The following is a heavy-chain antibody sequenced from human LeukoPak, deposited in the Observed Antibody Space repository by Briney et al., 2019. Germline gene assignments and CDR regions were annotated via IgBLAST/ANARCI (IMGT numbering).Heavy chain of an antibody. CDR3: ARNKQQLADY. D-gene: IGHD6-13*01. CDR1: GDSVSSNSVA. CDR2: TYYRSKWYT. Sequence: SQTFSLTFAISGDSVSSNSVAWNWIRQSPSRGLEWLGRTYYRSKWYTDYAESVKSRITINPDTSKNQFSLQLNSVTPEDTAVYYCARNKQQLADYWGQGTLVTVSS. J-gene: IGHJ4*02. V-gene: IGHV6-1*01.